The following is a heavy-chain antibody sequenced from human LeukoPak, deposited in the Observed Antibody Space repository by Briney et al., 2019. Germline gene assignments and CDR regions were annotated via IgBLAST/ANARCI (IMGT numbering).Heavy chain of an antibody. CDR2: INWNGGST. CDR1: GFTFDDFG. J-gene: IGHJ3*02. D-gene: IGHD6-13*01. V-gene: IGHV3-20*01. Sequence: GGSLRLSCAASGFTFDDFGMSWVRQAPGKGLEWVSGINWNGGSTGYADSVKGRFTISRDKAKNSLYLQMNSLRAEDTALYHCARDRTSSWVNDAFDIWGQGTMVTVSS. CDR3: ARDRTSSWVNDAFDI.